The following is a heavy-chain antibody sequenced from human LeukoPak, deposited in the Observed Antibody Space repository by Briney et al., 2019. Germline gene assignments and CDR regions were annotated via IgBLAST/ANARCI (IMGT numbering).Heavy chain of an antibody. CDR2: ISGCGGTT. CDR3: AKDRSSSSWFDGYDI. V-gene: IGHV3-23*01. J-gene: IGHJ3*02. D-gene: IGHD6-13*01. Sequence: GESLRLSCTASGFIFSTCAMSWVRQAPGKGLESVSAISGCGGTTYYADSVKGRFTISRDNSKNTLFLQMNSLRAEDTAVYYCAKDRSSSSWFDGYDIWGQGTMVTVSS. CDR1: GFIFSTCA.